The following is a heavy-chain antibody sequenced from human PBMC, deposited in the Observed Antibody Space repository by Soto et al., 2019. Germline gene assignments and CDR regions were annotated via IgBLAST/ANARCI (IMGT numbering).Heavy chain of an antibody. J-gene: IGHJ4*02. CDR1: GFTFSSYG. CDR3: AKDSTLPGTMIVPAAY. D-gene: IGHD3-22*01. Sequence: QVQLVESGGGVVQPGRSLRLSCAASGFTFSSYGMHWVRQAPGKGLEWVAVISYDGSNKYYADSVKGRFTISRDNSKNTLYLQMNSLRAEDTAVYYCAKDSTLPGTMIVPAAYWGQGTLVTVSS. CDR2: ISYDGSNK. V-gene: IGHV3-30*18.